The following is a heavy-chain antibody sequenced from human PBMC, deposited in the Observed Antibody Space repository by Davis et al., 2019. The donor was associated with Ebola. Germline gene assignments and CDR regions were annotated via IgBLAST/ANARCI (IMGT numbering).Heavy chain of an antibody. J-gene: IGHJ4*02. Sequence: SETLSLTCTVSGGSISSSSYYWGWIRQPPGKGLEWIGSIYYSGSTFYNPSLKSRVTMSADTSKNQFFLKLSSVTAADTAIYFCATRDRSHRSLDYWGQGTLVTVSS. CDR2: IYYSGST. CDR1: GGSISSSSYY. V-gene: IGHV4-39*01. D-gene: IGHD2-15*01. CDR3: ATRDRSHRSLDY.